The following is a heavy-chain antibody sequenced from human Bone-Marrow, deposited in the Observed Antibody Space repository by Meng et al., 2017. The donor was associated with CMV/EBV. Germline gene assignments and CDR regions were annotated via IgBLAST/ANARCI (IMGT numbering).Heavy chain of an antibody. Sequence: GESLKISCAASGFTFDDYGMSWVRQAPGKGLEWVSGINWNGGSTGYADSVKGRFTISRDNAKNSLYLQMNSLRAEDTALYHCARDRGYSNRGANWFDPWGQGTLVTVSS. V-gene: IGHV3-20*01. CDR3: ARDRGYSNRGANWFDP. CDR2: INWNGGST. CDR1: GFTFDDYG. J-gene: IGHJ5*02. D-gene: IGHD4-11*01.